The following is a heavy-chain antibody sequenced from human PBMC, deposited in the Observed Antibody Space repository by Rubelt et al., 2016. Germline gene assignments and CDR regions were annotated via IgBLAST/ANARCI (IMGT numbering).Heavy chain of an antibody. CDR3: AQHHGGIYTHVDS. V-gene: IGHV3-23*04. CDR1: GFTFSDAW. J-gene: IGHJ4*02. Sequence: EVQLVESGGGLVQPGGSLRLSCAASGFTFSDAWMHWVRQAPGKGLVWVSTISGGGANTFYADSVKGRFTISRDNSKNKLYLQRNSLRAEDTAVYYCAQHHGGIYTHVDSWGQRTLVTVSS. D-gene: IGHD2-15*01. CDR2: ISGGGANT.